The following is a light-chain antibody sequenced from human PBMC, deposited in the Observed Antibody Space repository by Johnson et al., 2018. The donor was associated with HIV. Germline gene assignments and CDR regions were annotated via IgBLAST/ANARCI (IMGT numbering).Light chain of an antibody. Sequence: QSILTQPPSVSAAPGQKVTISCSGSSSNIGNNYVSWYQQLPGTAPKLLIYENNKRPSGIPYRFSGSKSGTSATLGITGLQTGDEADYYCGAWDSRLSVCVFGPGTKVTVL. CDR1: SSNIGNNY. CDR2: ENN. V-gene: IGLV1-51*02. J-gene: IGLJ1*01. CDR3: GAWDSRLSVCV.